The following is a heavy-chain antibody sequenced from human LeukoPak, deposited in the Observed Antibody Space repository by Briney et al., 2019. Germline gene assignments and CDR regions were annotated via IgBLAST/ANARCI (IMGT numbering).Heavy chain of an antibody. CDR2: IRSSGSTI. V-gene: IGHV3-48*03. J-gene: IGHJ4*02. CDR3: AGDYFGSGRYYRGAVEY. Sequence: GGSLRLSCAASGFTFSSYEMNWVRQAPGKGLEWVAYIRSSGSTIYYADSVKGRFTISSDNAKNSLYLQMIRLRAEDTAVYYCAGDYFGSGRYYRGAVEYWGQGTLVTVSS. D-gene: IGHD3-10*01. CDR1: GFTFSSYE.